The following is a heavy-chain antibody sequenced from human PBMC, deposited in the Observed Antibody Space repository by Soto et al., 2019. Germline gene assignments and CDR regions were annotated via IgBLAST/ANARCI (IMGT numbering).Heavy chain of an antibody. CDR1: GFTFSSYG. CDR3: ARDSVQAEVDNWFDP. Sequence: QVQLVESGGGVVQPGRSLRLSCAASGFTFSSYGMHWVRQAPGKGLEWVAVIWYDGSNKYYADSVKGRITISRDNSKNTLYLQMNSLRVEDTAVDYCARDSVQAEVDNWFDPWGQGTLVTVSS. V-gene: IGHV3-33*01. CDR2: IWYDGSNK. D-gene: IGHD2-15*01. J-gene: IGHJ5*02.